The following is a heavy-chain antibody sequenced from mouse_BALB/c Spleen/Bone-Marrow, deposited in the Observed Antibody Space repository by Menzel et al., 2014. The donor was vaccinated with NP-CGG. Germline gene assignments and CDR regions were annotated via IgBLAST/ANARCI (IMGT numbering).Heavy chain of an antibody. V-gene: IGHV1S137*01. CDR2: ISTYYGDA. J-gene: IGHJ3*01. D-gene: IGHD2-4*01. CDR1: GYTFTDYA. Sequence: VQLQQSGAELVRPGVSVKISSKGSGYTFTDYAMHWVKQSHAKSLEWIGVISTYYGDASYNQKFKGKATMTVDKSSSTAYMELARLTSEDSAIYYCARGGSTMITTFAYWGQGTLVTVSA. CDR3: ARGGSTMITTFAY.